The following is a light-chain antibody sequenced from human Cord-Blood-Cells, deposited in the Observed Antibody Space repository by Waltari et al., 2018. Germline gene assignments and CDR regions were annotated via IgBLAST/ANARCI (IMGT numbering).Light chain of an antibody. J-gene: IGLJ1*01. CDR3: CSYAGSYTFV. CDR2: DVS. V-gene: IGLV2-11*01. CDR1: SSDVGGYNY. Sequence: QSALTQPRPVSGSPGQSVTISCPGTSSDVGGYNYVPWYQQHPGKAPKLMLYDVSKRPSGVPDRFSGSKSGNTASLTISGLQAEDEADYYCCSYAGSYTFVFGTGTKVTVL.